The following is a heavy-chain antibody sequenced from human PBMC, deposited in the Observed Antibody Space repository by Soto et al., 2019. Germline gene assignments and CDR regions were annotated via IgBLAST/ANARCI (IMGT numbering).Heavy chain of an antibody. Sequence: QVQLVESGGGVVQPGRSLRLSCAASGLTFSSYNMHWVRQAPGKGLEWVAVISYDGGNKYYADSVRGRFTISRDNSKNTLSLQMNSLRAEDTAVYYCAKFRGTGYPPTLDYWGQGTRVTVSS. CDR1: GLTFSSYN. V-gene: IGHV3-30*18. CDR3: AKFRGTGYPPTLDY. CDR2: ISYDGGNK. J-gene: IGHJ4*02. D-gene: IGHD3-9*01.